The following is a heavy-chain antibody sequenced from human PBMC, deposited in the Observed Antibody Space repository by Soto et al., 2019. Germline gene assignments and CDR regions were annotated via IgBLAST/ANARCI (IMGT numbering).Heavy chain of an antibody. Sequence: PGGSLRLSCAASGFTFSSYGMHWVRQAPGKGLEWVAVISYDGSNKYYADSVKGRFTISRDNSKNTLYLQMNSLRAEDTAVYYCAKDGGYFVVVPAAISDGMDVWGQGTTVTV. V-gene: IGHV3-30*18. CDR1: GFTFSSYG. CDR3: AKDGGYFVVVPAAISDGMDV. D-gene: IGHD2-2*02. J-gene: IGHJ6*02. CDR2: ISYDGSNK.